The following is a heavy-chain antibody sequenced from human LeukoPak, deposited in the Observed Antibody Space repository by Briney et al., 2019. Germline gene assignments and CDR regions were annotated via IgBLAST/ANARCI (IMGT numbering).Heavy chain of an antibody. Sequence: SETPSLTCTVSGGSISSYYWSWIRQPPGKGLEWIGYIYYSGSTNYNPSLKSRVTISVDTSKNQSSLKLSSVTAADTAVYYCAREQPRGGFDYWGQGTLVTVSS. D-gene: IGHD3-10*01. V-gene: IGHV4-59*01. CDR2: IYYSGST. J-gene: IGHJ4*02. CDR1: GGSISSYY. CDR3: AREQPRGGFDY.